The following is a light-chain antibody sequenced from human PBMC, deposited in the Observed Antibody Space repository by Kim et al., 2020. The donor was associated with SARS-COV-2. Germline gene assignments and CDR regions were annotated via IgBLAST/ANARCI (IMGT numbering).Light chain of an antibody. V-gene: IGKV1-39*01. J-gene: IGKJ2*01. CDR1: QTIITY. CDR2: SAS. CDR3: QQSITFPYT. Sequence: DIQMTQSPSSLSASVGDRVTITCRASQTIITYLNWYQQKPGKAPKLLIHSASSLVSGVPSRFSGSGSGTFFTLTISSLQDEDSATYYCQQSITFPYTFGQGTKLEI.